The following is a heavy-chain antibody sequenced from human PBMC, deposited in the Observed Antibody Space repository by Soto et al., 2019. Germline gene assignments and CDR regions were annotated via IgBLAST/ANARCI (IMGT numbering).Heavy chain of an antibody. CDR2: IIPIFGTT. Sequence: GASVKVSCKASGGTFSSYAISWVRQAPGQGLEWMGGIIPIFGTTNYAQKLQGRVTITTDTSTSTAYMELRSLRSDDTAVYYCVVAAQPYYFDYWGQGTLVTVSS. J-gene: IGHJ4*02. D-gene: IGHD2-15*01. V-gene: IGHV1-69*05. CDR1: GGTFSSYA. CDR3: VVAAQPYYFDY.